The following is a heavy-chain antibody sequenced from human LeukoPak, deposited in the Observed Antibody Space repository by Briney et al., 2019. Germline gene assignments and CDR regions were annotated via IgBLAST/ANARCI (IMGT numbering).Heavy chain of an antibody. J-gene: IGHJ6*03. D-gene: IGHD1-26*01. CDR3: ARDPYSGTYGDTYYYYMDV. V-gene: IGHV3-9*01. CDR1: GFTFDDYA. CDR2: ISWNSGSI. Sequence: GGSLRLSCAASGFTFDDYAMHWVRQAPGKGLEWVSGISWNSGSIGYADSVKGRFTISRDNAKNSLYLQMNSLRAEDTAVYYCARDPYSGTYGDTYYYYMDVWGKGTTVTISS.